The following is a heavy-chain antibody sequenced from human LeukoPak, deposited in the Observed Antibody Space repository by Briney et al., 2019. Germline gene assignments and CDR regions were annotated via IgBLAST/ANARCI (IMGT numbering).Heavy chain of an antibody. CDR1: GFTFSSYS. CDR3: ARRVVVPAAPYYFDY. CDR2: INSDGSST. J-gene: IGHJ4*02. V-gene: IGHV3-74*01. Sequence: HAGGSLRLSCAASGFTFSSYSMNWVRQAPGKGLVWVSRINSDGSSTSYADSVKGRFTISRDNAKNTLYLQMNSLRAEDTAVYYCARRVVVPAAPYYFDYWGQGTLVTVSS. D-gene: IGHD2-2*01.